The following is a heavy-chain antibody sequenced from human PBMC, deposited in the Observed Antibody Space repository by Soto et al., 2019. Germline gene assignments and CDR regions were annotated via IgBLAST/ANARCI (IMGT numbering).Heavy chain of an antibody. CDR1: GGSISSYY. CDR2: IYTSGST. V-gene: IGHV4-4*07. Sequence: PSETLSLTCTVSGGSISSYYWSWIRQPAGKGLEWIGRIYTSGSTNYNPSLKSRVTMSVDTSKNQFSLKLSSVTAADTAVYYCAREGDYYGRNWFDPWGQGTLVTRLL. J-gene: IGHJ5*02. CDR3: AREGDYYGRNWFDP. D-gene: IGHD3-10*01.